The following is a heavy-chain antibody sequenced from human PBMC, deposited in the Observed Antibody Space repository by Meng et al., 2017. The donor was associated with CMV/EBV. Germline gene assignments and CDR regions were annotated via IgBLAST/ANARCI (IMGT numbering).Heavy chain of an antibody. J-gene: IGHJ4*02. CDR3: ARGRYYYDSSGYSYYFDY. CDR2: INHSGST. Sequence: SETSLTCAVYGGSFSGYYWSWIRQPPGKGLEWIGEINHSGSTNYNPSLKSRVTISVDTSKNQFSLKLSSVTAADTAVYYCARGRYYYDSSGYSYYFDYWGQGTLVTVSS. D-gene: IGHD3-22*01. CDR1: GGSFSGYY. V-gene: IGHV4-34*01.